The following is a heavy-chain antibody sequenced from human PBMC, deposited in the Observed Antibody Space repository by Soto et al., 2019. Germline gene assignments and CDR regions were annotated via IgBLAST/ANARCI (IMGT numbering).Heavy chain of an antibody. CDR3: ARDPIFGVVISYYMVV. CDR2: IWYDGSNK. D-gene: IGHD3-3*01. Sequence: GGSLRLSCEASGFTFSGYWMAWVRQAPGKGLEWVAVIWYDGSNKYYADSVKGRFTISRDNSKNTLYLQMNSLRAEDTAVYYCARDPIFGVVISYYMVVWGKGTTVTVSS. J-gene: IGHJ6*03. CDR1: GFTFSGYW. V-gene: IGHV3-33*08.